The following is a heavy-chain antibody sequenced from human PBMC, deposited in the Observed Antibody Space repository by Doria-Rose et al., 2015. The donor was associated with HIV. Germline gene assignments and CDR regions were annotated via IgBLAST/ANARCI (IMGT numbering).Heavy chain of an antibody. Sequence: QDSGPVLVKPTETLTLTCTVSGVSLSSPGMGVSWIRQPPGNALEWLAHIFSDDERYYQTSLKSRLTISRGTSKSQVVLTMTDMDPVDTATYYCARIKSSRWYHKYYFDFWGQGTLVIVSA. CDR1: GVSLSSPGMG. CDR3: ARIKSSRWYHKYYFDF. J-gene: IGHJ4*02. CDR2: IFSDDER. V-gene: IGHV2-26*01. D-gene: IGHD6-13*01.